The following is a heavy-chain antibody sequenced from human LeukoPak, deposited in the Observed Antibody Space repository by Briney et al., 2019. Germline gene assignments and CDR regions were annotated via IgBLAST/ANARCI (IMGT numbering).Heavy chain of an antibody. CDR3: AREGDILTGYDY. V-gene: IGHV4-59*06. Sequence: SSESLSLTCTVSGGSISSYYWSWIRQPPGKGLEWIGYIYYSGSTYYNPSLKSRVTISVDTSKNQFSLKLSSVTAADTAVYYCAREGDILTGYDYWGQGTLVTVSS. CDR1: GGSISSYY. D-gene: IGHD3-9*01. J-gene: IGHJ4*02. CDR2: IYYSGST.